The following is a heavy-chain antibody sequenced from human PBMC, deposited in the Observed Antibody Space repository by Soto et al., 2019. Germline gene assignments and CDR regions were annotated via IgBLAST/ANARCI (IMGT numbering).Heavy chain of an antibody. CDR3: ARGVEMATLAVRYYFDY. V-gene: IGHV3-48*03. CDR1: GFTFSISE. D-gene: IGHD5-12*01. Sequence: GGSLRLSCAASGFTFSISEMNWVRQAPGKGLEWVSFISNTGNTIYYADSVKGRFTISRDNARNSLYLQMNSLRAEDTAVYYCARGVEMATLAVRYYFDYWGQGTLVTVSS. CDR2: ISNTGNTI. J-gene: IGHJ4*02.